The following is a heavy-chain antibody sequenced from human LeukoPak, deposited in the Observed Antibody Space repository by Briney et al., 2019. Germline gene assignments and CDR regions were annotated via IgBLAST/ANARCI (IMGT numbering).Heavy chain of an antibody. Sequence: GGSLRLSCTASGFTFSGHSMNWVRQAPGKGLEWVSSISSSSSYIYYADSVKGRFTISGDNAKNSLYLQMNSLRAEDTAVYYCGAAYSGSSPFDYWGQGTLVTVSS. CDR2: ISSSSSYI. D-gene: IGHD1-26*01. V-gene: IGHV3-21*01. J-gene: IGHJ4*02. CDR3: GAAYSGSSPFDY. CDR1: GFTFSGHS.